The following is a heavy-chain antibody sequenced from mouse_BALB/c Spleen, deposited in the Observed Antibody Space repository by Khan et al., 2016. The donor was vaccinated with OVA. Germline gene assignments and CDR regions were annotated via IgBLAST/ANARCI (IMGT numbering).Heavy chain of an antibody. CDR2: ISPGSGDT. CDR3: TKRNYFGYTFAY. D-gene: IGHD1-2*01. Sequence: QVQLQQSGAELARPGASVKLSCTASGYTFTDYYINWVKQRTGQGLEWIGEISPGSGDTYYNERFKGKATLTADKSSSTAYMQHSSLTSEASAVYFCTKRNYFGYTFAYWGQGTLVTVSA. V-gene: IGHV1-77*01. CDR1: GYTFTDYY. J-gene: IGHJ3*01.